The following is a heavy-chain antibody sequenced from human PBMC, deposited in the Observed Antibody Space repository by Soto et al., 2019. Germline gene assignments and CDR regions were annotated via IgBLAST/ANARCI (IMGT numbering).Heavy chain of an antibody. J-gene: IGHJ1*01. CDR2: IYSGGST. D-gene: IGHD3-22*01. CDR1: GFTDSSNY. V-gene: IGHV3-53*01. Sequence: EVQLVESGGGLIQPGGSLRLSCAASGFTDSSNYMSWVRQAPGKGLEWVSVIYSGGSTYYADSVKGRFTISRDNSKNTLYLQMNSLRADDTAVYYCARDRVESGYPEYFQHWGQGTLVTVSS. CDR3: ARDRVESGYPEYFQH.